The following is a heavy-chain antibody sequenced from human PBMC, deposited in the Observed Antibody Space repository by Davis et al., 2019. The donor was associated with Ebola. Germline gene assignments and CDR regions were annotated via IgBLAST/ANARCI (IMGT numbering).Heavy chain of an antibody. CDR3: AKGGDMDV. D-gene: IGHD3-16*01. CDR1: GFTFSNFA. Sequence: GESLKISCAASGFTFSNFAMHWVRQAPGKGLEWLAVISSDGSETNYTDSVKGRFTVSRDDPKNTLYLQLNSLRIEDTAVYYCAKGGDMDVWGQGTTVTVSS. J-gene: IGHJ6*02. CDR2: ISSDGSET. V-gene: IGHV3-30*04.